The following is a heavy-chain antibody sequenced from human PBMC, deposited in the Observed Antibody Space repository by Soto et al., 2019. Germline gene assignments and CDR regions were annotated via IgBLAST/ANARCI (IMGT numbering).Heavy chain of an antibody. CDR2: ISNDENIK. Sequence: LRLSCVASGFNFGNVGMHWVRQAPGKGLEWLTVISNDENIKQDSVRGRFAIARDNSKNTLYLHLTSLRAEETAIYYCAGGLRGVLDYWGKGTLVTVSS. J-gene: IGHJ4*02. CDR1: GFNFGNVG. D-gene: IGHD5-12*01. CDR3: AGGLRGVLDY. V-gene: IGHV3-33*01.